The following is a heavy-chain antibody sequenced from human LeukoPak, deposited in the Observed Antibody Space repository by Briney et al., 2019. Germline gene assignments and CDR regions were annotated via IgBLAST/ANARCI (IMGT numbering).Heavy chain of an antibody. Sequence: TLSPTCTVSGGSISSGGYYWSWVRQHPGEGLEWIGYIYYSGSTYYNPSLKSRVTISVDTSKNQFSLKLSSVTAADTAVYYCARVRPAAMEPGGVFDYWGQGTLVTVSS. V-gene: IGHV4-31*03. CDR3: ARVRPAAMEPGGVFDY. CDR2: IYYSGST. CDR1: GGSISSGGYY. D-gene: IGHD2-2*01. J-gene: IGHJ4*02.